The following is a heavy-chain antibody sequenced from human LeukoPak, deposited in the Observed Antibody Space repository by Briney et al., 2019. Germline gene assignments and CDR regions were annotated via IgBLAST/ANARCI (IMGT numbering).Heavy chain of an antibody. D-gene: IGHD3-22*01. CDR3: ASYSYYYDSSGYFDY. J-gene: IGHJ4*02. Sequence: SQTLSLTCTVSGGSISSGGYYWSWIRQPPGKGLEWIGYIYYSGSTNYNPSLKSRVTISVDTSKNQFSLKLSSVTAADTAVYYCASYSYYYDSSGYFDYWGQGTLVTVSS. V-gene: IGHV4-61*08. CDR2: IYYSGST. CDR1: GGSISSGGYY.